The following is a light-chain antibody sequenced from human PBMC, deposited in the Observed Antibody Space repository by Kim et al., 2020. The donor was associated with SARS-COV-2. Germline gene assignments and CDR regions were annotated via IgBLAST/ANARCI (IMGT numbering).Light chain of an antibody. CDR1: SLRSYY. Sequence: SSELTQDPAVSVALGQTVRITCQGDSLRSYYASWYQQKPGQAPVLVIYGKNNRPSGIPDRFSGSRSGNTASLTITGAQAEDEADYYCNSRDSSGNHWVFG. CDR3: NSRDSSGNHWV. J-gene: IGLJ3*02. V-gene: IGLV3-19*01. CDR2: GKN.